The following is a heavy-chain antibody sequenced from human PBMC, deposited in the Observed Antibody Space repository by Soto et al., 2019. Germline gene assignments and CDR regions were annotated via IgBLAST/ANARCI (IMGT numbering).Heavy chain of an antibody. CDR3: ARQTYGYYVGYFDP. D-gene: IGHD3-3*01. CDR1: GDTISTGGYT. CDR2: TYNNGKP. V-gene: IGHV4-30-2*01. J-gene: IGHJ5*02. Sequence: PSETLSLTCDVSGDTISTGGYTWAWIRQPPGKAMKWIGHTYNNGKPYYNTSLKSRVIISVDRSKNQFSMKVRSVTAADTAVNKWARQTYGYYVGYFDPWGQGIQVTVSS.